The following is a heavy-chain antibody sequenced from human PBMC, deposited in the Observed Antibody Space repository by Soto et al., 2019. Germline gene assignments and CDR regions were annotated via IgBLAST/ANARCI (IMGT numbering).Heavy chain of an antibody. Sequence: ASVKVSCKASGYTFTSYAMHWVRQAPGQRLEWMGWINAGNGNTKYSQKFQGRVTITRDTSASTAYMELSSLRSEDTAVYSCAREARQWLGYPWLDPWGQGTLVTVSS. CDR2: INAGNGNT. J-gene: IGHJ5*02. D-gene: IGHD6-19*01. CDR3: AREARQWLGYPWLDP. V-gene: IGHV1-3*01. CDR1: GYTFTSYA.